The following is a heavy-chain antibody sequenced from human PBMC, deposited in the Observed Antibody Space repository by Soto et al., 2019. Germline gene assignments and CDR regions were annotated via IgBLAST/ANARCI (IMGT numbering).Heavy chain of an antibody. CDR2: IYYSGST. D-gene: IGHD6-13*01. V-gene: IGHV4-31*03. CDR3: ARDLRSSSWYIPSYYYYGMDV. Sequence: SETLSLTCTVSGGSISSGGYYWSWIRQHPGKGLEWIGYIYYSGSTYYNPSLKSRVTISVDTSKNQFSLKLSSVTAADTAVYYCARDLRSSSWYIPSYYYYGMDVWGQGTTVTVSS. J-gene: IGHJ6*02. CDR1: GGSISSGGYY.